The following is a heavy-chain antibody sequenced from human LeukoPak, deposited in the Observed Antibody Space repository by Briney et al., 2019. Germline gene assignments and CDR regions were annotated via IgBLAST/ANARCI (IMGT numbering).Heavy chain of an antibody. CDR1: GGSISSYY. V-gene: IGHV4-4*07. CDR2: IYTSGST. J-gene: IGHJ5*02. Sequence: SETLSLTCTVSGGSISSYYWSWIRQPAGKGLEWIGRIYTSGSTNYNPSLKSRVTMSVDTSKNQFSLKLSSVTAADTAVYYCARDMVVVVAATPSGHWFDPWGQGTLVTVSS. D-gene: IGHD2-15*01. CDR3: ARDMVVVVAATPSGHWFDP.